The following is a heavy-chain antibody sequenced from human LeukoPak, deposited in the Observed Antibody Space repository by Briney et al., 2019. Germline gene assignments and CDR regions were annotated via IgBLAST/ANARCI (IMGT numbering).Heavy chain of an antibody. D-gene: IGHD5-18*01. CDR2: INHSGST. V-gene: IGHV4-34*01. CDR1: GGSFSGYY. Sequence: SETLSLTCAVYGGSFSGYYWSWIRQPPGKGLEWIGEINHSGSTNYNPSLKSRVTISVDTSKDRSSLKLSSVTAADTAVYYCARGADTAMNQGVDYWGRGTLVTVSS. CDR3: ARGADTAMNQGVDY. J-gene: IGHJ4*02.